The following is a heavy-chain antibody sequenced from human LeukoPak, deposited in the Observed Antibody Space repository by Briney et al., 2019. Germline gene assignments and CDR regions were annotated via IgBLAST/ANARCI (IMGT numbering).Heavy chain of an antibody. V-gene: IGHV1-69*04. CDR1: VGTFSSYA. D-gene: IGHD1-26*01. J-gene: IGHJ4*02. Sequence: GASVKVSCKASVGTFSSYAISWVRQAPGQGLEWVGRIIPILGIANYAQKFQGRVTITADKSTSTAYMELSSLRSEDTAVYYCAKDLGSGTIVGATMSGLAFDYWGQGTLVTVSS. CDR2: IIPILGIA. CDR3: AKDLGSGTIVGATMSGLAFDY.